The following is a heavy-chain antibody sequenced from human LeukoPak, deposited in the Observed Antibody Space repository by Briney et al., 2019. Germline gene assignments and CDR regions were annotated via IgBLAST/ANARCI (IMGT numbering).Heavy chain of an antibody. V-gene: IGHV4-39*01. Sequence: SETLSLTCTVSGGSISSSSYYWGWIRQPPGKGLEWIGSIYYSGSTYYNPSLKSRVTISVDTSRNQFSLKLSSVTAADTAVYYCALLRYFDWLLYWDYWGQGTLVTVSS. CDR2: IYYSGST. J-gene: IGHJ4*02. CDR1: GGSISSSSYY. D-gene: IGHD3-9*01. CDR3: ALLRYFDWLLYWDY.